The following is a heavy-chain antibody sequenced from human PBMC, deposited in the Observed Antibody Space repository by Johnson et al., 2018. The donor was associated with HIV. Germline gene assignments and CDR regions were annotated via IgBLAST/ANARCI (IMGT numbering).Heavy chain of an antibody. Sequence: QVKLVESGGGVVQPGGSLRLSCAASGFTFSSYGMHWVRQAPGKGLEWVAIIRYDGSNKYYADSVKGRFTISRDDSKSTLNLQMNSLRAEDTAVYYCAKDSERGYSYGWCGFDIWGQGTMVTVSS. J-gene: IGHJ3*02. CDR3: AKDSERGYSYGWCGFDI. CDR1: GFTFSSYG. CDR2: IRYDGSNK. D-gene: IGHD5-18*01. V-gene: IGHV3-30*02.